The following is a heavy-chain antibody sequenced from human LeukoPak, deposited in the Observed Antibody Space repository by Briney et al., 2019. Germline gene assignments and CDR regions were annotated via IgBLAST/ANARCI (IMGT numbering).Heavy chain of an antibody. CDR3: ARSPPVYYYYYGMDV. CDR1: GGSISSYY. J-gene: IGHJ6*02. CDR2: IYYSGST. Sequence: SETLSLTCTVSGGSISSYYWSWIRQPPGKGLEWIGYIYYSGSTNYNPSLKSRVTISVDTSKNQFSLKLSSVTAADTAVYYCARSPPVYYYYYGMDVWAKGPRSPSP. V-gene: IGHV4-59*08.